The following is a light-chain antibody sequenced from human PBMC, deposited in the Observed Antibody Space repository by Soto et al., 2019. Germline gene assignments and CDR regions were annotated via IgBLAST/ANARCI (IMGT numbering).Light chain of an antibody. J-gene: IGKJ4*01. CDR2: AAS. CDR1: QTIMTY. Sequence: DIQMTQSPSSLSASVGDEVTITCRASQTIMTYLNWYQLKPGKAPKLLIYAASSLRSGVPSRFSGSGFGTDFTLTISSLQPEDFAVYYCQQYNKWPLTFGGGTKVDIK. CDR3: QQYNKWPLT. V-gene: IGKV1-39*01.